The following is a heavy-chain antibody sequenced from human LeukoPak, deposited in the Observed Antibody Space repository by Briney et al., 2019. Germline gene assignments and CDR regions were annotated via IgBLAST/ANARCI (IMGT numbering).Heavy chain of an antibody. CDR3: ARNTMITFGGVTLSYYYYMDV. CDR2: IYYSGST. CDR1: GGSISSYY. V-gene: IGHV4-59*01. D-gene: IGHD3-16*01. J-gene: IGHJ6*03. Sequence: SETLSLTCTVSGGSISSYYWSWIRQPPGKGLEWIGYIYYSGSTNYNPSLKSRVTISVDTSKNQFSLKLGSVTAADTAVYYCARNTMITFGGVTLSYYYYMDVWGKGPRSPSP.